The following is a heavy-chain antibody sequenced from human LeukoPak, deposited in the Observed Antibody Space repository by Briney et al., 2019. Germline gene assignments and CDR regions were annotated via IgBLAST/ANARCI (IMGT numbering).Heavy chain of an antibody. CDR2: ISSSGSTI. V-gene: IGHV3-11*04. CDR1: GFTFSNYA. CDR3: ARVPILYYSPKKHAFDI. Sequence: GGSLRLSCAASGFTFSNYAMSWVRQAPGKGLEWVSYISSSGSTIYYADSVKGRFTISRDNAKNSLYLQMNSLRAEDTAVYYCARVPILYYSPKKHAFDIWGQGTMVTVSS. J-gene: IGHJ3*02. D-gene: IGHD2-8*01.